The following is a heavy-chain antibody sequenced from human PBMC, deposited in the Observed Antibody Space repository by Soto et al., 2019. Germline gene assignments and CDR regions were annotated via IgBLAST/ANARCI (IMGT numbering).Heavy chain of an antibody. V-gene: IGHV3-30*18. CDR3: AKGGPDCASTTCYLLVAFDI. CDR2: ISHDGNNK. Sequence: QVQLVQSGGGVVQPGRSLRLSCAASGFTFSSYVTHWVRQAPGKGLEWVAVISHDGNNKYYADSVKGRFTISRDNSKNTLYLRMNSLTTEDTAVYYCAKGGPDCASTTCYLLVAFDIWGQGTMVTVSS. J-gene: IGHJ3*02. D-gene: IGHD2-2*01. CDR1: GFTFSSYV.